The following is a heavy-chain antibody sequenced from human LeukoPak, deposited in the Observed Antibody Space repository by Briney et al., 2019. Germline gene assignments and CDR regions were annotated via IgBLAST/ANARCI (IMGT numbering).Heavy chain of an antibody. CDR2: TYYRSKWYN. CDR1: GDSVSSNSAA. V-gene: IGHV6-1*01. J-gene: IGHJ4*02. CDR3: ARGRHGDHVSLFEY. D-gene: IGHD3-10*02. Sequence: SQTLSLTGVISGDSVSSNSAAWNWIRQSPSRGLQWLGRTYYRSKWYNDYAVSVRSRITINPDTSKNQFSLQLNSVTPEDTAVYFCARGRHGDHVSLFEYWRQGTLVTVSS.